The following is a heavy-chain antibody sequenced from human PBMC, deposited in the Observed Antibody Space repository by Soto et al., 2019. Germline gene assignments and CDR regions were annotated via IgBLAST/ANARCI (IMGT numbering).Heavy chain of an antibody. J-gene: IGHJ4*02. CDR2: INDDGSST. CDR3: TRGPRSTSTGTGAF. D-gene: IGHD1-1*01. CDR1: GFTCSMYW. Sequence: GSLRRACASSGFTCSMYWMHWVRQVPGKGPEWVSRINDDGSSTNYADSVKGRFTISRDNAKNTLYLQMNDLRAEDTAVYYCTRGPRSTSTGTGAFWGQGTLVTVSS. V-gene: IGHV3-74*01.